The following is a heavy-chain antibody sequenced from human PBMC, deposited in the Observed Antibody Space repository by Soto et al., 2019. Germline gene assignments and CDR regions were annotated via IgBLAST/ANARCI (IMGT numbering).Heavy chain of an antibody. CDR2: IYWNDDK. V-gene: IGHV2-5*01. CDR1: GFSLSTSGVG. D-gene: IGHD2-2*01. Sequence: SGPTLVNPTQTLTLTCTFSGFSLSTSGVGVGWIRQPPGKALEWLALIYWNDDKRYSPSLRSRLTITKDTSKNQVVLTMTNMDPVDTATYYCAHSREGGGYCSGSSCLSWFDPWGQGTLVTVSS. J-gene: IGHJ5*02. CDR3: AHSREGGGYCSGSSCLSWFDP.